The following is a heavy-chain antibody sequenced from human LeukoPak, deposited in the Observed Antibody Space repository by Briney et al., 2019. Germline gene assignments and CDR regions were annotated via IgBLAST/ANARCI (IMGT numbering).Heavy chain of an antibody. CDR2: ISDSGSTI. J-gene: IGHJ4*02. CDR1: GFSFSSYE. D-gene: IGHD3-22*01. CDR3: ARNLDFDSSGYPVVY. Sequence: PGGSLRLSCAASGFSFSSYEKNWVRQTPGKGLEWLSYISDSGSTIYYADSVKGRFTISRDNAKNSLYLQMNSLRAEDTAVYYCARNLDFDSSGYPVVYWGQGTLVTVSS. V-gene: IGHV3-48*03.